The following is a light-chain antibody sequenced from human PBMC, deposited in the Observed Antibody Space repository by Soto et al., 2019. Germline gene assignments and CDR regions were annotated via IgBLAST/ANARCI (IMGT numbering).Light chain of an antibody. CDR1: QSVSSS. Sequence: EIVLTQSPGTLSLSPGERATVSCRASQSVSSSLAWYQQKPGQAPRLLIYGASTRANGIPDRFSGSGSGTDFTLTITRLEPEDFAVYSCQQYGTSPITFGQGTRLEIK. J-gene: IGKJ5*01. CDR2: GAS. CDR3: QQYGTSPIT. V-gene: IGKV3-20*01.